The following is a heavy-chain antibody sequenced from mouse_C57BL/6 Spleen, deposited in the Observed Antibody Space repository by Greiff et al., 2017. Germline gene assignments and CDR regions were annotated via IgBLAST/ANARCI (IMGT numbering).Heavy chain of an antibody. J-gene: IGHJ2*01. Sequence: EVQLQQSGPELVKPGASVKISCKASGYTFTDYYMNWVKQSHGKSLEWIGDLNPNNGGTSYNQKFKGKATLTVDKSSSTAYMELRILTSEDSVVYYGARRRMVTGYFDYWGQGTPLTVSS. CDR1: GYTFTDYY. V-gene: IGHV1-26*01. CDR2: LNPNNGGT. CDR3: ARRRMVTGYFDY. D-gene: IGHD2-3*01.